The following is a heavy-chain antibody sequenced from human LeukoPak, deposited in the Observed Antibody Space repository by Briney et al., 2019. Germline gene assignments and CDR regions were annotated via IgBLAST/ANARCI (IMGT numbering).Heavy chain of an antibody. D-gene: IGHD5-12*01. CDR1: GGSINNYY. J-gene: IGHJ2*01. Sequence: SQTLSLTCTVSGGSINNYYWSWIRQPPGKGLEWIGYIFYSGSTKYNPSLKSRVTISIDTSKNQFSLKLSSVTTADTAVYYCARDASRIYADWYFDLWGRGTLVTVSS. CDR3: ARDASRIYADWYFDL. CDR2: IFYSGST. V-gene: IGHV4-59*01.